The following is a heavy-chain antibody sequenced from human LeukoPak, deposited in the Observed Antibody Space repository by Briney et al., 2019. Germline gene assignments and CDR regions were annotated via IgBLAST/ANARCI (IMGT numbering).Heavy chain of an antibody. CDR1: SDSFSDYF. Sequence: SETLCLTCAVYSDSFSDYFWNWIRQPPGKGLEWIGEINHSGSTKFSPSLKSRVTISRDMSKNQFSLKLISVTAADTAVYYCARSEHNSGSYYFDSWGQGTLVTVPS. J-gene: IGHJ4*02. D-gene: IGHD3-10*01. CDR2: INHSGST. V-gene: IGHV4-34*01. CDR3: ARSEHNSGSYYFDS.